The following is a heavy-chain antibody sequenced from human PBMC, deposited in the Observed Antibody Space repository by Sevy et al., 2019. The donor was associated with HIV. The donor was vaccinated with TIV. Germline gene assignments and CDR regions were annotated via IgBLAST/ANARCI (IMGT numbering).Heavy chain of an antibody. Sequence: GGSLRLSCAASGFTFSSYSVNWVRQAPGKGLEWVSSISGNSNYIYYADSVKGRFTISRDNAKSSLYLQMNSLRAEDTAVYYCARDPGYSSGSYYYYYMDVWGKGTTVTVSS. CDR1: GFTFSSYS. CDR3: ARDPGYSSGSYYYYYMDV. D-gene: IGHD5-18*01. V-gene: IGHV3-21*01. CDR2: ISGNSNYI. J-gene: IGHJ6*03.